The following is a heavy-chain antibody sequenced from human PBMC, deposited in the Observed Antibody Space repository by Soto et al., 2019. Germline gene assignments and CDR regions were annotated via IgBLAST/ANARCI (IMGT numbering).Heavy chain of an antibody. CDR1: GGTFSIYA. J-gene: IGHJ4*02. Sequence: SVKVSCKASGGTFSIYAISCVRQSPLQGLDWMGGIIPIFGTANYAQKFQGRVTITADISTSTAYMELSSLRSGDTAVYYCARGGGVGATTGWDWGQGTLVTVSS. V-gene: IGHV1-69*06. CDR3: ARGGGVGATTGWD. D-gene: IGHD1-26*01. CDR2: IIPIFGTA.